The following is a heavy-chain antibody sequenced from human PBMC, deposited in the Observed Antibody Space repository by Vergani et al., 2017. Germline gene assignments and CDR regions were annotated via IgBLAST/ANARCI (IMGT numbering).Heavy chain of an antibody. CDR2: INHSGST. J-gene: IGHJ4*02. D-gene: IGHD3-10*01. CDR3: ARGNYYGSGSYYRVKKYFDY. Sequence: QVQLQQWGAGLLKPSETLSLTCAVYGGSFSGYYWSWIRQPPGKGLEWIGEINHSGSTNYNPSLKSRVTISVDTSKKQFSLKLSSVTAADTAVYYCARGNYYGSGSYYRVKKYFDYWGQGTLVTVSS. V-gene: IGHV4-34*01. CDR1: GGSFSGYY.